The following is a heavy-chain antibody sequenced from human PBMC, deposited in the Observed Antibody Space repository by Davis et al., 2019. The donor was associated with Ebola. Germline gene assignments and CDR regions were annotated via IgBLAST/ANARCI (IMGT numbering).Heavy chain of an antibody. D-gene: IGHD5-18*01. CDR1: GFTVSSNY. J-gene: IGHJ4*02. CDR3: AIVTVDTAMGKKVWRDY. CDR2: IYSGGST. Sequence: GESLKISCAASGFTVSSNYMSWVRQAPGKGLEWVSVIYSGGSTYYADSVKGRFTISRDNSKNTLYLQMNSLRAKDTAVYYCAIVTVDTAMGKKVWRDYWGQGTLVTVSS. V-gene: IGHV3-53*01.